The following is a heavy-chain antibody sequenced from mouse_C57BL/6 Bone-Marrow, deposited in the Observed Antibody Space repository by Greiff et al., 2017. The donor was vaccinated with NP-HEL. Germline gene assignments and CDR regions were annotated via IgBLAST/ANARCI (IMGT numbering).Heavy chain of an antibody. V-gene: IGHV14-4*01. J-gene: IGHJ3*01. CDR1: GFNIKDDY. Sequence: EVQLQESGAELVRPGASVKLSCTASGFNIKDDYMHWVKQRPEQGLEWIGWIDPENGDTEYASKFQGKATITADTSSNTAYLQLSSLTSEDTAVYYCTTSCYYYGRKFADWGQGTLVTVSA. CDR3: TTSCYYYGRKFAD. D-gene: IGHD1-1*01. CDR2: IDPENGDT.